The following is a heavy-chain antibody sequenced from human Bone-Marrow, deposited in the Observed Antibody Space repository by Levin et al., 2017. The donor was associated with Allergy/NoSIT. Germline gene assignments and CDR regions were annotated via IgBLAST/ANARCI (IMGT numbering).Heavy chain of an antibody. J-gene: IGHJ1*01. CDR1: GYTFTNYV. Sequence: ASVKVSCKASGYTFTNYVMHWVRQGPGQSLEWMGWINTGNGNTKYSESFQGRVTISRDTSASTAYMELSSLRSEDTAVYYCARGPEAATAGTRYFQYWGQGTLVTVSS. CDR2: INTGNGNT. CDR3: ARGPEAATAGTRYFQY. D-gene: IGHD6-13*01. V-gene: IGHV1-3*04.